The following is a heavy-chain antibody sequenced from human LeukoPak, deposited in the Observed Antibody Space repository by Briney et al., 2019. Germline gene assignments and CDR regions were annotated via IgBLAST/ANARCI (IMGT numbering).Heavy chain of an antibody. CDR2: IYSGGST. V-gene: IGHV3-53*05. J-gene: IGHJ3*02. D-gene: IGHD6-19*01. Sequence: GGSLRLSCAASGFTFSSYGMSWVRQAPGKGLEWVSVIYSGGSTYYADSVKGRFTISRDNSKNTLYLQMNSLRSEDTAVYYCARVKVAYSSGCRDAFDIWGQGTMVTVSS. CDR1: GFTFSSYG. CDR3: ARVKVAYSSGCRDAFDI.